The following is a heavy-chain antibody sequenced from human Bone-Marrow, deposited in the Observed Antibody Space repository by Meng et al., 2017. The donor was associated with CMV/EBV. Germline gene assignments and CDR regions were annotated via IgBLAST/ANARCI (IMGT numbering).Heavy chain of an antibody. CDR2: INPSGGST. V-gene: IGHV1-46*01. J-gene: IGHJ6*02. CDR1: GYTFTSYY. D-gene: IGHD2-2*02. CDR3: ARFSQGGCSSTSCYTNGMDV. Sequence: ASVKVFCKASGYTFTSYYMHRVRQAPGQGLEWMGIINPSGGSTSYAQKFQGRVTMTRDTSTSTVYMELSSLRSEDTAVYYCARFSQGGCSSTSCYTNGMDVWGQGTTVTVSS.